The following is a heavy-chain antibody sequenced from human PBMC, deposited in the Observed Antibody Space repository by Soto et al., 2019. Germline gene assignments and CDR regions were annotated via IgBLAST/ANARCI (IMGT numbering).Heavy chain of an antibody. CDR1: GGSISSGDYY. Sequence: SETLSLTCTVSGGSISSGDYYWSWIRQPPGKGLEWIGYIYYSGSTYYNPSLKSRVTISVDTSKNQFSLKLSSVTAADTAVYYCARSGEDGDSYYYYYYGMDVWGQGTTVTVSS. V-gene: IGHV4-30-4*01. D-gene: IGHD4-17*01. J-gene: IGHJ6*02. CDR3: ARSGEDGDSYYYYYYGMDV. CDR2: IYYSGST.